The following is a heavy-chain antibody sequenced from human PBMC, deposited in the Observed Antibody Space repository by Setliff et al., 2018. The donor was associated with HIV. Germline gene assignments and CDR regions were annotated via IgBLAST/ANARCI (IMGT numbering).Heavy chain of an antibody. D-gene: IGHD3-10*01. CDR2: ISWNSGSI. V-gene: IGHV3-9*01. Sequence: PGGSLRLSCATSGLTFSNCGMHWVRQAPGKGLEWVSGISWNSGSIGYADSVKGRFTISRDNAKNSLYLQMNSLRAEDTALYYCAKDTYYGSGSYYYMDVWGKGTTVTVSS. CDR1: GLTFSNCG. J-gene: IGHJ6*03. CDR3: AKDTYYGSGSYYYMDV.